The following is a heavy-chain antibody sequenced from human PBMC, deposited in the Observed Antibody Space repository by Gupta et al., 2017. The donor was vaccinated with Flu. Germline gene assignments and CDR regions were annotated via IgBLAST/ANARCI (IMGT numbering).Heavy chain of an antibody. CDR1: GFTFSSYG. CDR3: ARDRYTNSNFSWLDA. CDR2: VWYDGSQT. Sequence: QVQLVESFGGVAQPGRSLRLSCATSGFTFSSYGMHWVRQAPGTGLEGGAVVWYDGSQTSYADPGKCRFTISRDSAKNTVALQMERLRVEVTAVYYFARDRYTNSNFSWLDAGCEGTMVTVSS. V-gene: IGHV3-33*01. J-gene: IGHJ5*02. D-gene: IGHD2/OR15-2a*01.